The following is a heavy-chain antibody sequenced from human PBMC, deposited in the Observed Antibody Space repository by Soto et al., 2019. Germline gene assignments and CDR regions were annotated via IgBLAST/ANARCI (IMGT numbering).Heavy chain of an antibody. Sequence: SETLSLTCAVYGGSFSGYYWSWIRQPPGKGLEWIGEINHSGSTNYNPSLKSRVTISVDTSKNQFSLKLSSVTAADTAVYYCARLLQGYCSSTSCYGYYYYYYMDVWGKGTTVTVSS. CDR1: GGSFSGYY. J-gene: IGHJ6*03. D-gene: IGHD2-2*01. CDR3: ARLLQGYCSSTSCYGYYYYYYMDV. V-gene: IGHV4-34*01. CDR2: INHSGST.